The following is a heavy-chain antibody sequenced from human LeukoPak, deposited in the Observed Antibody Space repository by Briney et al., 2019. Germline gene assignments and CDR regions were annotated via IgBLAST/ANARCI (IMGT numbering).Heavy chain of an antibody. V-gene: IGHV1-8*01. J-gene: IGHJ6*02. CDR3: ARWVPNYYYYGMDV. Sequence: ASVKVSCKASGYTFTSYDINWVRQATGQGLEWMGWMNPNSGNTGYAQKFQGRVTMTRNTSISTAYMELSSLRSEDTAVYYCARWVPNYYYYGMDVWGQGTTVTVSS. CDR1: GYTFTSYD. CDR2: MNPNSGNT.